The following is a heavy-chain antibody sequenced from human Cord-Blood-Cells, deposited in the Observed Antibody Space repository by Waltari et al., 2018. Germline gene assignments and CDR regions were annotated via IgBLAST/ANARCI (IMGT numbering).Heavy chain of an antibody. CDR2: IIPIFGTA. J-gene: IGHJ3*02. CDR3: ARERSSSWYAFDI. V-gene: IGHV1-69*12. D-gene: IGHD6-13*01. Sequence: QVQLVQVGAEVKQPGSSVKVSCQASERTFSSYATSWVRQAPEQGVEWMGGIIPIFGTANYAQKFQGRVTITADESTSTAYMELSSLRSEDTAVYYCARERSSSWYAFDIWGQGTMVTVSS. CDR1: ERTFSSYA.